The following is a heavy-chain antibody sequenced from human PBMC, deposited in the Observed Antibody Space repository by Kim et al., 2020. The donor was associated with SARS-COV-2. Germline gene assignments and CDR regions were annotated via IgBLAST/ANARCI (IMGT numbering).Heavy chain of an antibody. Sequence: GGSLRLSCAASGFTFSSYDMRWVRQAPGKGLEWVSSIGGSGDNTYYEDSAGGWFTTSRDTSIASLFLIMNSLTDETTVDYYCATNAITANYYFGLEVWG. V-gene: IGHV3-23*02. D-gene: IGHD1-20*01. CDR2: IGGSGDNT. CDR3: ATNAITANYYFGLEV. J-gene: IGHJ6*02. CDR1: GFTFSSYD.